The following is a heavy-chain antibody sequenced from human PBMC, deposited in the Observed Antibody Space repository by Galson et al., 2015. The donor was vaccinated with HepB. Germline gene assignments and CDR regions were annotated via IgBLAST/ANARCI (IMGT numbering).Heavy chain of an antibody. CDR2: ISYNSDYI. V-gene: IGHV3-21*06. CDR1: KFIFSNYN. CDR3: AREWGIAVAGTRWFAP. D-gene: IGHD6-13*01. Sequence: SLRLSCAASKFIFSNYNMNWVRQTPGKGMEWVASISYNSDYIYYADSVKGRFTISRDNAKNSLYLQMNSLRAEDTAVYYCAREWGIAVAGTRWFAPLGQGTLVTVSS. J-gene: IGHJ5*02.